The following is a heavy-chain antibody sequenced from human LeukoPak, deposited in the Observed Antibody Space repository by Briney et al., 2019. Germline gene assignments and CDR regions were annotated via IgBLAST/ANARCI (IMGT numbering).Heavy chain of an antibody. D-gene: IGHD3-10*01. V-gene: IGHV3-30*02. CDR1: GFTLSSYG. Sequence: GSLRLSCAASGFTLSSYGMHWVRQAPGKGLEWVAFIRYDGSDKYYADSVKGRFTISRDNSKNTLYLQMNSLRAEDTAVYYCANLPLVRGVILAVVYWGQGTLVTVSS. J-gene: IGHJ4*02. CDR3: ANLPLVRGVILAVVY. CDR2: IRYDGSDK.